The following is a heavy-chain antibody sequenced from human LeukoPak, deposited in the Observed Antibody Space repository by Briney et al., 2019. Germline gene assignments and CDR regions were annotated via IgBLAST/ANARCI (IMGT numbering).Heavy chain of an antibody. CDR1: GFTFSNYW. V-gene: IGHV3-74*01. Sequence: GGSLRLSCEASGFTFSNYWMHWVRQPPGKGLMWVSQISTDGSQTFYADSVKGRFTISRDNAKYTLFLQMDSLRPEDTAVYYCVRSLRSADFWGQGTLVTVSS. J-gene: IGHJ4*02. CDR3: VRSLRSADF. CDR2: ISTDGSQT.